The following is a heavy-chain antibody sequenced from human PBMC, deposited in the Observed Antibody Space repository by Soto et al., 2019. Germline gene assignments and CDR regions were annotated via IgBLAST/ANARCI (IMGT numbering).Heavy chain of an antibody. Sequence: EVQLVESGGGLVQPGGSLRLSCAASGFTFSSYWMHWVRQAPGKGLVWVSRINSDGSSTSYADSVKGRFTISRDNAKNTRYLHMNSLRAEDTAVYDCAMGGSLNWYFDLWGRGTLVTVSS. V-gene: IGHV3-74*01. J-gene: IGHJ2*01. CDR2: INSDGSST. D-gene: IGHD2-15*01. CDR1: GFTFSSYW. CDR3: AMGGSLNWYFDL.